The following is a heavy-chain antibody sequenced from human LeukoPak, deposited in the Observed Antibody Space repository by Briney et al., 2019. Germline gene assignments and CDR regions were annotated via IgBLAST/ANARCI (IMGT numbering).Heavy chain of an antibody. J-gene: IGHJ5*02. CDR3: AREDRASGRGLDP. CDR2: IYVDGST. Sequence: SETLSLTCTVSGGSTSTYYWSWIRQAAGKGLEWIGRIYVDGSTNYNPSLKSRVTMSVDTSKNQFSLNLSSVTAADTAVYYCAREDRASGRGLDPWGQGTLVTVSS. V-gene: IGHV4-4*07. CDR1: GGSTSTYY. D-gene: IGHD3-10*01.